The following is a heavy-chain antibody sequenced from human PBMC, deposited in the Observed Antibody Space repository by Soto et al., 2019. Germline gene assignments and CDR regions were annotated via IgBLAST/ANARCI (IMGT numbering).Heavy chain of an antibody. D-gene: IGHD3-3*01. CDR2: IIPIFGTA. CDR3: ATRDYDYYGMDV. V-gene: IGHV1-69*12. J-gene: IGHJ6*02. CDR1: GGTFSTYT. Sequence: QVQLVQSGAEVKKPGSSVKVSCKASGGTFSTYTVTWVRQAPGQGLEWMGGIIPIFGTANYAQKFQGRVTITADESTSPVYMALRSVIFEEKEVYYCATRDYDYYGMDVWGQGTTVTVSS.